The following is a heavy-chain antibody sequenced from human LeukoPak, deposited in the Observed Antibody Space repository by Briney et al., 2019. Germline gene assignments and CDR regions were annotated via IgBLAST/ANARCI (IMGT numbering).Heavy chain of an antibody. CDR3: ARRGLSDFYYSYMDV. CDR2: INAYNGNT. J-gene: IGHJ6*03. Sequence: ASVKVSCKASGYTFTSYGISWVRQAPGQGLEWMGWINAYNGNTNYAQKLQGRVTMTTDTSTSTAYMKLRSLRSDDTAVYYCARRGLSDFYYSYMDVWGKGTTVTVSS. D-gene: IGHD3-16*01. CDR1: GYTFTSYG. V-gene: IGHV1-18*01.